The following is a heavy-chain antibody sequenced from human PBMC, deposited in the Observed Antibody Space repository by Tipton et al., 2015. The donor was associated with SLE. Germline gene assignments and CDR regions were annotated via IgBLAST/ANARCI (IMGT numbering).Heavy chain of an antibody. V-gene: IGHV4-59*08. Sequence: TLSLTCTVSGGSISSFHWSWIRQPPGKGLEWIGYIYYSGSTTYNPSLKSRVTISVDTSKNQFSLKLSSVTAADTAFYYCARHAGLDYYFDYRGQGTLVTVSS. J-gene: IGHJ4*02. CDR2: IYYSGST. CDR1: GGSISSFH. D-gene: IGHD3/OR15-3a*01. CDR3: ARHAGLDYYFDY.